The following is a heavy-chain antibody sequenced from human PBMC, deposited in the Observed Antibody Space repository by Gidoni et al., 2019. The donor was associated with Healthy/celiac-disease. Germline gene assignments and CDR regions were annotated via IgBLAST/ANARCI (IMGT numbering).Heavy chain of an antibody. V-gene: IGHV1-46*01. J-gene: IGHJ4*02. D-gene: IGHD3-3*01. CDR1: GYTFTTYS. CDR3: ARDGFLEWLMGEETIPSRFGRFDY. Sequence: QVQLVQSGAEVKKPGASVKVSCKASGYTFTTYSIHWVRQSPGQGLEWMGIINPSGGSTSYAQKLQGRVTMTRDTSTSTVYMELSSLRSEDTAVYYCARDGFLEWLMGEETIPSRFGRFDYWGQGTLVTVSS. CDR2: INPSGGST.